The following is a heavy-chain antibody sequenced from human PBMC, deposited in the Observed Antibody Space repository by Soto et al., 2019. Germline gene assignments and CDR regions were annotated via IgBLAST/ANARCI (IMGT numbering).Heavy chain of an antibody. CDR3: ARAFEGYCSGGSCYRTLLFDY. J-gene: IGHJ4*02. D-gene: IGHD2-15*01. V-gene: IGHV3-33*01. Sequence: GGSLRLSCAASGFTFSSYGMHWVRQAPGKGLEWVAVIWYDGSNKYYADSVKGRFTISRDNSKNTLYLQMNSLRAEDTAVYYCARAFEGYCSGGSCYRTLLFDYWGQGTLVTVSS. CDR2: IWYDGSNK. CDR1: GFTFSSYG.